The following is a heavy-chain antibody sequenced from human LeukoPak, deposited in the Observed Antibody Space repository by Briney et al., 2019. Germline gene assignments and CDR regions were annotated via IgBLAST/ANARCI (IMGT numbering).Heavy chain of an antibody. D-gene: IGHD4-23*01. Sequence: ASVTVSCTASGGTFSSYAISWVRQAPGQGLEWMGGIIPIFGTANYAQKFQGRVTITADESTSTAYMELSSLRSEDTAVYYCAREPSYGGNSGPYFQHWGQGTLVTVSS. CDR3: AREPSYGGNSGPYFQH. V-gene: IGHV1-69*13. CDR1: GGTFSSYA. J-gene: IGHJ1*01. CDR2: IIPIFGTA.